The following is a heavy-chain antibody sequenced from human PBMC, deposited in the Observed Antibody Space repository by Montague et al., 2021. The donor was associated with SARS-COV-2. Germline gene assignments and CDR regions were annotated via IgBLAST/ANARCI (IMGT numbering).Heavy chain of an antibody. J-gene: IGHJ4*02. D-gene: IGHD2-15*01. CDR3: ARHYSATLPAVY. CDR1: GGSISSFY. CDR2: IPDRGGT. Sequence: SETLSLTCTVSGGSISSFYWSWFRQPPGKGLEWIGYIPDRGGTNYNPSPTSRVTMSVDTSKNQFSLKVNSVPAADTAVYYCARHYSATLPAVYWGQGTLVTVSS. V-gene: IGHV4-59*08.